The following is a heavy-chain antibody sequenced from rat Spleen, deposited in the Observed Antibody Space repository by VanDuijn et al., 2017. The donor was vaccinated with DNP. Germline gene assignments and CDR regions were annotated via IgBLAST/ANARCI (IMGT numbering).Heavy chain of an antibody. J-gene: IGHJ3*01. CDR1: GFTFSDYN. CDR3: ARVLLDWIAY. Sequence: EVQLVESGGGLVQPGRSLKLSCEASGFTFSDYNMAWVRQAPKKGLEWVATINYDGGSTYYRDSVKGRFTISRENAKNTLYLQINSLRSEDTATYYCARVLLDWIAYWGQGTLVTVSS. CDR2: INYDGGST. V-gene: IGHV5-7*01.